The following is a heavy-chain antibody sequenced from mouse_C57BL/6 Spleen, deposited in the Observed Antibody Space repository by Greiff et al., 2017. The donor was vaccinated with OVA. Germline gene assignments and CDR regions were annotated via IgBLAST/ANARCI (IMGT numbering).Heavy chain of an antibody. D-gene: IGHD1-1*01. V-gene: IGHV1-82*01. J-gene: IGHJ2*01. CDR1: GYAFSSSW. Sequence: QVQLQQSGPELVKPGASVKISCKASGYAFSSSWMNWVKQRPGKGLEWIGRIYPGDGAINYNGKFKGKATLTADKSSSTAYMQLSSLTSEDSAVYFCASGTTVVATDYWGQGTTLTVSS. CDR2: IYPGDGAI. CDR3: ASGTTVVATDY.